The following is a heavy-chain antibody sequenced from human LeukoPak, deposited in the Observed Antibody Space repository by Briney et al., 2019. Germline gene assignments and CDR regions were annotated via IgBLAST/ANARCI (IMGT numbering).Heavy chain of an antibody. D-gene: IGHD3-10*01. J-gene: IGHJ4*02. V-gene: IGHV3-30*18. CDR2: ISYDGSNK. CDR3: AKDGGELFSPFDY. Sequence: GGSLRLSCAASGFTFSSYGMHLVRQAPGKGLEWVAVISYDGSNKYCADSVKGRFTISRDNSKNTLYLQMNSLRAEDTAVYYCAKDGGELFSPFDYWGQGTLVTVSS. CDR1: GFTFSSYG.